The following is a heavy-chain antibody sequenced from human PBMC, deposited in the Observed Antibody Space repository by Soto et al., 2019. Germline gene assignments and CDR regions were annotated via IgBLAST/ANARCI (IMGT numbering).Heavy chain of an antibody. J-gene: IGHJ6*02. CDR1: GYTFSTHA. V-gene: IGHV1-3*01. CDR3: ARVKGMAEDYCYNVLHI. CDR2: TNGGTGQT. Sequence: QVQVVQSGAEVKKPGASVKISCKASGYTFSTHAMHWVRQAPGQSLEWMGWTNGGTGQTKHSHRFKDRVTITRDTSESTAYIELLCLRSEDTAVYYCARVKGMAEDYCYNVLHIWCQGTTVSGSS. D-gene: IGHD2-8*01.